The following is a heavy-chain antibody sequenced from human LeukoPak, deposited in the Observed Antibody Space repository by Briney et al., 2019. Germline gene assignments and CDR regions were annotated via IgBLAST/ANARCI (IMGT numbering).Heavy chain of an antibody. J-gene: IGHJ4*02. D-gene: IGHD2-21*02. Sequence: SQTLSLTCVISGDSVPSDSAAWNWIRQSPSRGLEWLGRTYYRSKWYNDYAVSVKSRMTINADTSKNHFSLQLNSVTPEDTAVYYCARAGGDSWYFDYWGQGTLVTVSS. CDR2: TYYRSKWYN. CDR1: GDSVPSDSAA. V-gene: IGHV6-1*01. CDR3: ARAGGDSWYFDY.